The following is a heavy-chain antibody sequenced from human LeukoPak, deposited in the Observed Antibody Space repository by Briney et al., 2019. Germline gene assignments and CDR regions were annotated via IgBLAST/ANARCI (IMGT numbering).Heavy chain of an antibody. D-gene: IGHD5-18*01. Sequence: GASVKVSCKASGYTYTSYAMHWVRQAPGQRLEWMGWINAGNGNTKYSQKFQGRVTITRDTSASTAYMELSSLRSEDTAVYYCARARDTAMADYWGQGTLVTVSS. CDR3: ARARDTAMADY. J-gene: IGHJ4*02. V-gene: IGHV1-3*01. CDR1: GYTYTSYA. CDR2: INAGNGNT.